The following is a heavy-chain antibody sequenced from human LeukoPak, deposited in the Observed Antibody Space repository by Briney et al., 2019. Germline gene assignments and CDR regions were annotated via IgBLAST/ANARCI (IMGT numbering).Heavy chain of an antibody. CDR2: IIPIFGTA. D-gene: IGHD2-15*01. Sequence: SVKVSCKASGGTFSSYAISWVRQAPGQGLEWMGGIIPIFGTANYAQKFQGRATITADESTSTAYMELSSLRSEDTAVYYCALSRYIVVVGAATPANWFDPWGQGTLVTVSS. CDR1: GGTFSSYA. V-gene: IGHV1-69*13. CDR3: ALSRYIVVVGAATPANWFDP. J-gene: IGHJ5*02.